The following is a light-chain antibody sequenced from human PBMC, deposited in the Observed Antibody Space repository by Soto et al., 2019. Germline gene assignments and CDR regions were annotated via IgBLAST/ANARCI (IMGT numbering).Light chain of an antibody. CDR3: MQGTPWPAA. J-gene: IGKJ1*01. CDR1: QSLVSNDGNTY. Sequence: DVVVTQSPLSLPVTLGQPASISCRSGQSLVSNDGNTYWNWFQQRPGQSPRRLIYKVSKRDSGVLCRLCGSSSGSDFTLKISRVDAEDVGVYYCMQGTPWPAAFGQGTKVEIK. V-gene: IGKV2-30*01. CDR2: KVS.